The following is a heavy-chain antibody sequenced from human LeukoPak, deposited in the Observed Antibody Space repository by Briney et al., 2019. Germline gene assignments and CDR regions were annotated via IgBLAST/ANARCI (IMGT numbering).Heavy chain of an antibody. D-gene: IGHD6-6*01. Sequence: GGSLRLSCAASGFTCDDYAMHWVRQPPGKGLEWVSSISSSSSYIYYADSVKGRFTISRDNAKNSLYLQMNSLRAEDTAVYYCARDSSGSSPYWGQGTLVTVSS. CDR1: GFTCDDYA. CDR2: ISSSSSYI. V-gene: IGHV3-21*01. J-gene: IGHJ4*02. CDR3: ARDSSGSSPY.